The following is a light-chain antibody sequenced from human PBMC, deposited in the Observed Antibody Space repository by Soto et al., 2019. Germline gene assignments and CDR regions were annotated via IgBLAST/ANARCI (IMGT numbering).Light chain of an antibody. CDR1: QDISNY. CDR2: DAS. J-gene: IGKJ4*01. V-gene: IGKV1-33*01. CDR3: QQYDNLPLT. Sequence: DIQMTQSPSSLYASVGDRVTITCQASQDISNYLNWYQQKSGKAPKLLIYDASNLETGVPSRFSGSGSGTDFTFTISSLQPEDIATYYCQQYDNLPLTFGGGTKVDIK.